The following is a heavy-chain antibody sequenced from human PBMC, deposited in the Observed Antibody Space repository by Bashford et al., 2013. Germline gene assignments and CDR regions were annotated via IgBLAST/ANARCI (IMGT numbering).Heavy chain of an antibody. CDR2: IDPNSGGST. J-gene: IGHJ4*01. CDR1: GHTFTGYY. V-gene: IGHV1-2*02. CDR3: AREGAVAGEYDY. Sequence: VASVKVSCKDSGHTFTGYYMHWVRQAPGQGLQWMGWIDPNSGGSTSYAQKFQGRVTMTRDTSISTAYMELTRLRSDDSAVYFCAREGAVAGEYDYWGQGTPVTVSS. D-gene: IGHD6-19*01.